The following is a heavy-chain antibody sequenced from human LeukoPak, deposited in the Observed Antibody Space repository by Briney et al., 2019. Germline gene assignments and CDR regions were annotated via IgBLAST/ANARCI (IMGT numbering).Heavy chain of an antibody. D-gene: IGHD3-10*01. CDR3: ARHDYGSGYYYGMDV. CDR1: GGSISSSSYY. Sequence: SETLSLTCTVSGGSISSSSYYWGWIRQPPGKGLEWIGSIYYSGSTYYNPSLKSRVTISVDTSKNQFSLKLSSVAAADTAVYYCARHDYGSGYYYGMDVWGQGTSVTVSS. V-gene: IGHV4-39*01. CDR2: IYYSGST. J-gene: IGHJ6*02.